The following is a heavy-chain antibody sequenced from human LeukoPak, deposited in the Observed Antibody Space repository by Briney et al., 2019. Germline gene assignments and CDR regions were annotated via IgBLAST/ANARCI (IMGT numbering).Heavy chain of an antibody. CDR1: GLTLTTFD. Sequence: GGSLRLSCTASGLTLTTFDMVWVRQAPGRGLEWVSIIRDNDPTKIYADSVKGRFTISRDDLKNTIYLQMDSLRDQDTAFYYCAKGLDPYSSRYLNRIFDSWGQGTLVTVSS. CDR3: AKGLDPYSSRYLNRIFDS. D-gene: IGHD6-25*01. V-gene: IGHV3-23*01. J-gene: IGHJ5*01. CDR2: IRDNDPTK.